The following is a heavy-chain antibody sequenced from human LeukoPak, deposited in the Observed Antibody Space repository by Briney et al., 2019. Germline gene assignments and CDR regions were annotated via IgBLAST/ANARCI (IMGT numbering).Heavy chain of an antibody. Sequence: GGSLRLSCAASGFTFSRFWMNWVRQAPGKGLVWVSPINSDGSGTTYADSVKGRFTISRDNAKNTLYLQMNSLRVEDTAVHYCAKLIRRWLQLGDCWGQGTLVTVSS. CDR1: GFTFSRFW. V-gene: IGHV3-74*01. CDR3: AKLIRRWLQLGDC. CDR2: INSDGSGT. J-gene: IGHJ4*02. D-gene: IGHD5-24*01.